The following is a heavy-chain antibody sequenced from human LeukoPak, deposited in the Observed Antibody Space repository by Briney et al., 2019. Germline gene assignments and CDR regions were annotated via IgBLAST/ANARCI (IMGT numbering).Heavy chain of an antibody. CDR1: GFTFSSYG. D-gene: IGHD6-13*01. V-gene: IGHV3-30*02. Sequence: GGSLRLSCAASGFTFSSYGMHWVRQAPGKGLEWVAFIRYDGSNKYYADSVKGQFTISRDNSKNTLYLQMNSLRAEDTAVYYCAKVKQYSSSWYVIDYWGQGTLVTVSS. CDR3: AKVKQYSSSWYVIDY. CDR2: IRYDGSNK. J-gene: IGHJ4*02.